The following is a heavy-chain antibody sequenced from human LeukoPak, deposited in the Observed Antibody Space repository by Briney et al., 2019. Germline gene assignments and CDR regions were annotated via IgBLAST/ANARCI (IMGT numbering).Heavy chain of an antibody. J-gene: IGHJ4*02. CDR2: VSYDGSNK. Sequence: GASLRLSCAASGFTFSSYAMHWVRQAAGKGLEWVAVVSYDGSNKYYADSVKGRFTISRDNSKNTLYLQMNSLRAEDTAVYYCARGSWRLVRGAASFESWGQGTLVTVSS. CDR1: GFTFSSYA. CDR3: ARGSWRLVRGAASFES. D-gene: IGHD3-10*01. V-gene: IGHV3-30-3*01.